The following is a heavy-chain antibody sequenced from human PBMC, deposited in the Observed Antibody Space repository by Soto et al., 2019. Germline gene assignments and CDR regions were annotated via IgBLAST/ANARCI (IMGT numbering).Heavy chain of an antibody. CDR1: GFTFSDYY. CDR2: ISSSGSTI. CDR3: ARDRPKLESPNYYYYYYMDV. D-gene: IGHD3-10*01. Sequence: GGSLRLSCAASGFTFSDYYMSWIRQAPGKGLEWVSYISSSGSTIYYADSVKGRFTISRDNAKNSLYLQMNSLRAEDTAVYYCARDRPKLESPNYYYYYYMDVWGKGTTVTVSS. J-gene: IGHJ6*03. V-gene: IGHV3-11*01.